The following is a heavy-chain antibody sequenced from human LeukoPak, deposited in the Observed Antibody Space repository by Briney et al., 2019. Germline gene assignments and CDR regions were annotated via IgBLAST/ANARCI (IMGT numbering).Heavy chain of an antibody. CDR1: GFTFDDYG. CDR3: ARVVTDSSGYSGGYFEY. V-gene: IGHV3-20*04. CDR2: INWNGGNT. Sequence: GGSLRLSCAASGFTFDDYGMSWVRQAPGKGLEWVSGINWNGGNTGYADSVQGRFTISRDNAKKSLFLQMNSLRAEDTALYYCARVVTDSSGYSGGYFEYWGQGTLVTVSS. J-gene: IGHJ4*02. D-gene: IGHD3-22*01.